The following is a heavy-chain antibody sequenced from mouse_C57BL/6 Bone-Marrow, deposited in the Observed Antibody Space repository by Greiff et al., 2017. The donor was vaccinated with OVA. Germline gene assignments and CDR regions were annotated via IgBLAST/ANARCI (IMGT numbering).Heavy chain of an antibody. J-gene: IGHJ1*03. D-gene: IGHD2-2*01. V-gene: IGHV1-22*01. CDR2: INPNNGGT. CDR3: ARKGYYWYFDV. CDR1: GYTFTDYN. Sequence: EVQLQQSVPELVKPGASVKMSCKASGYTFTDYNMHWVKQSHGKSLEWIGYINPNNGGTSYNQKFKGKATLTVNKSSSTAYMELRSLTSEDSAVYYCARKGYYWYFDVWGTGTTVTVSS.